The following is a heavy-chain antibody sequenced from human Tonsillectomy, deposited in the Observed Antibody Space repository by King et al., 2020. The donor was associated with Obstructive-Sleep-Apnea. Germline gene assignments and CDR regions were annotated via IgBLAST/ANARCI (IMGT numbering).Heavy chain of an antibody. V-gene: IGHV3-11*01. Sequence: QLVQSGGGLVKPGGSLRLPCAASGFTFSDYYMSWIPQAPGKGREWGSYIIGGGSTIYYADSVKGRFTISRDNAKNSLYRQMNSLRAEDTAVYYCARGARGWFGELSYYFDYWGQGTLVTVSS. J-gene: IGHJ4*02. CDR1: GFTFSDYY. D-gene: IGHD3-10*01. CDR2: IIGGGSTI. CDR3: ARGARGWFGELSYYFDY.